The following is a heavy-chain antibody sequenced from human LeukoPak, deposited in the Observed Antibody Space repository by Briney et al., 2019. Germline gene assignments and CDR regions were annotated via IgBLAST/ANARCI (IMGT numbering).Heavy chain of an antibody. CDR3: ARVVQRTFDY. V-gene: IGHV1-2*02. Sequence: ASVKVSCKASGYTFSGFYIYWVRQAPGQGLEWMGWINPNSGGTNYAQKFQGRVTMTRDTSISTAYMELSRLRSDDTAVYYCARVVQRTFDYWGQGTLVTVSS. J-gene: IGHJ4*02. CDR2: INPNSGGT. CDR1: GYTFSGFY. D-gene: IGHD3-10*01.